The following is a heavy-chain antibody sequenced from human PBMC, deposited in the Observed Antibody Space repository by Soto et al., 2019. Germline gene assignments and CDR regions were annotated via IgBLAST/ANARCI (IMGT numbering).Heavy chain of an antibody. CDR3: ARDTRQLYYYYYYGMDV. CDR2: IWYDGSNK. CDR1: GFTFSSYG. Sequence: GGSLRLSCAASGFTFSSYGMHWVRQAPGKGLEWVAVIWYDGSNKYYADSVKGRFTISRDNSKNTLYLQMNSLRAEDTAVYYCARDTRQLYYYYYYGMDVWGQGTTVTVSS. V-gene: IGHV3-33*01. D-gene: IGHD5-18*01. J-gene: IGHJ6*02.